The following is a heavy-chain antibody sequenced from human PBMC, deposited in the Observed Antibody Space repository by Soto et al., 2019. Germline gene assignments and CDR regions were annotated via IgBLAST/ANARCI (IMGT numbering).Heavy chain of an antibody. D-gene: IGHD3-9*01. J-gene: IGHJ4*02. CDR3: AKDPGYDILTGYWDD. Sequence: PGGSLRLSCAASGFTFSSYAMSWVRQAPGKGLEWVSAISGSGGSTYYADSVKGRFTISRDNSKNTLYLQMNSLRAEDTAVYYCAKDPGYDILTGYWDDWGQGTLVTVSS. V-gene: IGHV3-23*01. CDR1: GFTFSSYA. CDR2: ISGSGGST.